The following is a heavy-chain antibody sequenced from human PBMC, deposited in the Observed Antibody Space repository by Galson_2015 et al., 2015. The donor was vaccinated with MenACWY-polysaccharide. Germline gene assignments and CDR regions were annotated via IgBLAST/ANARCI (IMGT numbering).Heavy chain of an antibody. Sequence: SLRLSCAASGFTFSTYSMHWVRQPPGKGLEWVAVISYDGSIEYYADSVKGRFLISRDNSKNTLYLQMNSLRGEDTAVYYCAREWIAGRRRLDPWGQGTLDTVSS. CDR1: GFTFSTYS. J-gene: IGHJ5*02. V-gene: IGHV3-30-3*01. CDR3: AREWIAGRRRLDP. D-gene: IGHD6-6*01. CDR2: ISYDGSIE.